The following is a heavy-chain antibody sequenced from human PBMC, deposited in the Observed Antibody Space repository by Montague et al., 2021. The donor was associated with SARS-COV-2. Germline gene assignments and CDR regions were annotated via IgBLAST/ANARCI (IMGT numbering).Heavy chain of an antibody. CDR2: VLYNKGT. J-gene: IGHJ4*02. Sequence: SETLSLTCTVSGVSVTDYYWGWIRQPPEKGLDWVGDVLYNKGTNFNPSLKSRVAISMATSKNQFSLRLTSVTAADTAFYYCLRHPHYDGLNGPPDFWDQGTLVTVSS. D-gene: IGHD3-9*01. CDR3: LRHPHYDGLNGPPDF. CDR1: GVSVTDYY. V-gene: IGHV4-59*08.